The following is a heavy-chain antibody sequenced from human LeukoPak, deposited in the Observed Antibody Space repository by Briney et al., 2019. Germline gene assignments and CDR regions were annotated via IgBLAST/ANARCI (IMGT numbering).Heavy chain of an antibody. CDR3: ARDTRAGYSLPLDY. CDR2: TYYRSGWYS. CDR1: GDSISSNSVA. V-gene: IGHV6-1*01. Sequence: SQTLSLTCAISGDSISSNSVAWNWIRQSPSRGLEWLGRTYYRSGWYSDYAVSVKGRINFNPDTSKNQFSLQLISVTPEDTAVYYCARDTRAGYSLPLDYWGQGTMVTVSS. D-gene: IGHD2-15*01. J-gene: IGHJ4*02.